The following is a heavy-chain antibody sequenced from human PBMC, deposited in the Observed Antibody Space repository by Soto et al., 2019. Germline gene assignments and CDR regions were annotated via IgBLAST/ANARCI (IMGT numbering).Heavy chain of an antibody. Sequence: ASVKVSCKASGYTFTSYAMHWVRQAPGQRLEWMGWINAGNGNTKYSQKFQGRVTITRDTSASTAYMELSSLRSEDTAVYYCARGGSSSSTIDYWGQGTLVTVSS. CDR1: GYTFTSYA. V-gene: IGHV1-3*01. CDR2: INAGNGNT. D-gene: IGHD6-6*01. J-gene: IGHJ4*02. CDR3: ARGGSSSSTIDY.